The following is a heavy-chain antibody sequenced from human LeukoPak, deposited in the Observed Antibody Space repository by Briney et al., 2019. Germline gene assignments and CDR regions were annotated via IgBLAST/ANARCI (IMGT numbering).Heavy chain of an antibody. CDR2: IYTSGST. CDR3: ARGTTYNQYYYDSSGYYSFDY. CDR1: GGSISSGVYY. V-gene: IGHV4-61*02. Sequence: SETLSLTCTVSGGSISSGVYYWSWIRQPAGKGLEWIGRIYTSGSTNYNPSLKSRVTISVDTSKNQFSLKLSSVTAADTAVYYCARGTTYNQYYYDSSGYYSFDYWGQGTLVTVSS. J-gene: IGHJ4*02. D-gene: IGHD3-22*01.